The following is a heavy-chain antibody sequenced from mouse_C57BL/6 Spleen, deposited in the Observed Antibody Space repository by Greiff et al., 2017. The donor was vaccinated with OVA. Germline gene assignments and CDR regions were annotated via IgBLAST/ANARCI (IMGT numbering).Heavy chain of an antibody. CDR3: ARSSTMVTTAWFAY. D-gene: IGHD2-2*01. V-gene: IGHV1-26*01. CDR1: GYTFTDYY. CDR2: INPNNGGT. Sequence: EVKLVESGPELVKPGASVKISCKASGYTFTDYYMNWVKQSHGKSLEWIGDINPNNGGTSYNQKFKGKATLTVDKSSSTAYMELRSLTSEDSAVYYCARSSTMVTTAWFAYWGQGTLVTVSA. J-gene: IGHJ3*01.